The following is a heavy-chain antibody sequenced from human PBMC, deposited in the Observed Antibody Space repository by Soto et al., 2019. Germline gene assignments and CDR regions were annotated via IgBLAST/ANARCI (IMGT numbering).Heavy chain of an antibody. Sequence: DVQLVESGGGLIQPGESLRLSCAAFGFTISGKKYVAWVHQAPGKGLEWVSALYDIDGSFYADSVKGRFTTSSDSSKTTVYLQMNDLRPDDTAVYYCATWHEREHAYDVWGLGTTVTVSS. CDR1: GFTISGKKY. V-gene: IGHV3-53*01. CDR2: LYDIDGS. J-gene: IGHJ3*01. D-gene: IGHD1-1*01. CDR3: ATWHEREHAYDV.